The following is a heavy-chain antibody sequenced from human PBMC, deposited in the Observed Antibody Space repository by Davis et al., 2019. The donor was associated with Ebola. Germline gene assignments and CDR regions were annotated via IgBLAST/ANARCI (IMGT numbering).Heavy chain of an antibody. J-gene: IGHJ6*02. CDR3: ARPGLDYYYYYGMDV. Sequence: AASVKVSCKASGYTFTNYGISWVRQAPGQGLEWMGWISAYNGNTNYAQKFQGRVTITADKSTSTAYMELSSLRSEDTAVYYCARPGLDYYYYYGMDVWGQGTTVTVSS. D-gene: IGHD3/OR15-3a*01. CDR2: ISAYNGNT. CDR1: GYTFTNYG. V-gene: IGHV1-18*01.